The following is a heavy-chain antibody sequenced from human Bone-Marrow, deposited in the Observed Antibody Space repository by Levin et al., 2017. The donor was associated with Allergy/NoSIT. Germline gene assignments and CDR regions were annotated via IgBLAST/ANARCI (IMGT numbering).Heavy chain of an antibody. CDR3: ARQRSDYTNELLFHGFDI. D-gene: IGHD4-11*01. CDR1: GYSFSNYW. Sequence: GESLKISCKGYGYSFSNYWIGWVRPMPGRGLEWMGIIYPGDSDTRKNPSFQGHVTMSADKSISTAYLPCGRLEASDTAIYYCARQRSDYTNELLFHGFDIWGQGTMVTVSS. V-gene: IGHV5-51*01. CDR2: IYPGDSDT. J-gene: IGHJ3*02.